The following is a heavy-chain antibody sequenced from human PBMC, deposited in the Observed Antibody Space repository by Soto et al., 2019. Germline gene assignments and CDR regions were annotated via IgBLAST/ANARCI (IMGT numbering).Heavy chain of an antibody. Sequence: GGSLRLSCAASGFTFSSYAMHWVRQAPGKGLEWVAVISYDGSNKYYADSVKGRFTISRDNSKNTLHLQMNSLRAEDTAVYYCARDTSSSSPYYGMDVWGQGTTVTVSS. CDR1: GFTFSSYA. D-gene: IGHD6-6*01. V-gene: IGHV3-30-3*01. CDR3: ARDTSSSSPYYGMDV. J-gene: IGHJ6*02. CDR2: ISYDGSNK.